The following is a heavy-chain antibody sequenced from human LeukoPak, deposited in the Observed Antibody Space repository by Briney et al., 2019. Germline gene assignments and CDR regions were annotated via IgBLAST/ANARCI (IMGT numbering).Heavy chain of an antibody. CDR3: AKDRLSWATVSSFDY. J-gene: IGHJ4*02. CDR2: ISGSGGST. Sequence: PGGSLRLSCAASGFTFSSYAMSWVRQAPGKGLEWGSAISGSGGSTYYADSVKGRLTISRDNSKNTLYLQMNSLRAEDTAVYYCAKDRLSWATVSSFDYWGQGTLVTVSS. CDR1: GFTFSSYA. D-gene: IGHD4-17*01. V-gene: IGHV3-23*01.